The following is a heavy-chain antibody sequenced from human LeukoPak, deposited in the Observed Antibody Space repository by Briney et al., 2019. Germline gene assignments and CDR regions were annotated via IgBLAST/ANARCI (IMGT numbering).Heavy chain of an antibody. CDR2: IYYSGST. D-gene: IGHD3-22*01. J-gene: IGHJ4*02. CDR3: ASDYDSSGYYYL. V-gene: IGHV4-59*01. Sequence: PSETLSLTCGVSGGSIMSYYWGWVRQPPGKGLEWIGYIYYSGSTNYNPSLKSRVTISVDTSQNQFSLKLSSVTAADTAVYYCASDYDSSGYYYLWGQGTLVTVSS. CDR1: GGSIMSYY.